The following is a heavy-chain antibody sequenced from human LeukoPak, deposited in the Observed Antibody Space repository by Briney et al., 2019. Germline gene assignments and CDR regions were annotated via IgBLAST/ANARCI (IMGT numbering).Heavy chain of an antibody. CDR1: GGSISSYY. V-gene: IGHV4-4*07. Sequence: SETLSLTCTVSGGSISSYYWSWIRQPAGKGLEWIGRIYTSGGTNYNPSLKRRVTMSVDTSKNQFSLKLRSVTAADTAVYYCARDTLVAGSGQFDYWGQGTLVTVSS. D-gene: IGHD3-10*01. CDR2: IYTSGGT. CDR3: ARDTLVAGSGQFDY. J-gene: IGHJ4*02.